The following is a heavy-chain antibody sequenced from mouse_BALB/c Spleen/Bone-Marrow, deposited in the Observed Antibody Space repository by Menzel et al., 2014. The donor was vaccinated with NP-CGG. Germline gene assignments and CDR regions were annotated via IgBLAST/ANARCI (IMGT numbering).Heavy chain of an antibody. CDR2: ISGGSSII. Sequence: EVKLVECGGGLVQPGGSRKLSCAASGFTFSSFGMHWVRQAPEKGLEWVAYISGGSSIIYYADTVKGRFTISRDNPKNTLFLQMTSLRSEDTAIYYCARKDYFGYAAMDYWGQGTSATVSS. CDR3: ARKDYFGYAAMDY. V-gene: IGHV5-17*02. D-gene: IGHD1-2*01. J-gene: IGHJ4*01. CDR1: GFTFSSFG.